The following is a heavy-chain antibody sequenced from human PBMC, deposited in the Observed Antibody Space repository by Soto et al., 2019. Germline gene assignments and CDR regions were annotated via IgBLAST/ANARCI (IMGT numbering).Heavy chain of an antibody. CDR2: FDPEDGET. D-gene: IGHD2-15*01. J-gene: IGHJ4*02. Sequence: ASVKVSWKVSGYTLTELSMHWVRQAPGKGLEWMGGFDPEDGETIYAQKFQGRVTMTEDTSTDTAYMELSSLRSEDTAVYYCATGFTRLGVVAALVDLDYWGQGTLVTVSS. V-gene: IGHV1-24*01. CDR1: GYTLTELS. CDR3: ATGFTRLGVVAALVDLDY.